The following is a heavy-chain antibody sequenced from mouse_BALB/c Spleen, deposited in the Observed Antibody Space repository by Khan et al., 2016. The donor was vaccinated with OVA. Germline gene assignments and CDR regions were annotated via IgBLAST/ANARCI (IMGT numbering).Heavy chain of an antibody. CDR3: ARSNSYWYFDV. CDR1: GYTFTNYG. D-gene: IGHD4-1*02. CDR2: INTYTGEP. V-gene: IGHV9-3-1*01. Sequence: QIQLVQSGPELKNPGETVKISCKASGYTFTNYGMNWVKQAPGKGLKWMGWINTYTGEPTYADDFKGRSAFSLETSASTAYLQIKNLKSEDTATYFGARSNSYWYFDVWGAGTTVTVSS. J-gene: IGHJ1*01.